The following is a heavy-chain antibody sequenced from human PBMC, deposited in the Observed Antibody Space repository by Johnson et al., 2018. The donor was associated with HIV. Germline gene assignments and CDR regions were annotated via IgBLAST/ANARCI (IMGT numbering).Heavy chain of an antibody. CDR2: IYSGGRT. J-gene: IGHJ3*02. D-gene: IGHD4-17*01. Sequence: VQLVESGGGLIQRGGSLRLSCAASGFTVSSNYMSWVRQAPGKGLEWVSVIYSGGRTYYADSVKGRFTISRDNSKNTLYLQMNSLRAEDTAVYYCARSPYYDDYWSDAFDIWGQGTMVTVSS. CDR3: ARSPYYDDYWSDAFDI. V-gene: IGHV3-53*01. CDR1: GFTVSSNY.